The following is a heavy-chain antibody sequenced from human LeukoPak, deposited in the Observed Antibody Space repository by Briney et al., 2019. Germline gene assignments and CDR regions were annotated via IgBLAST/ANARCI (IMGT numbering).Heavy chain of an antibody. CDR2: MEYTGSNE. V-gene: IGHV3-30*02. CDR1: GFSFSRSG. D-gene: IGHD2-21*02. J-gene: IGHJ3*02. CDR3: AXXXXGGDCSLRDALSI. Sequence: GGSLRLSCAASGFSFSRSGMHWVRQAPGKGLEWVAYMEYTGSNEWYTDSVKGRFSISRDNSKNTLYLQMNSLRYEDTALYFCAXXXXGGDCSLRDALSIWGQGTMVTVFS.